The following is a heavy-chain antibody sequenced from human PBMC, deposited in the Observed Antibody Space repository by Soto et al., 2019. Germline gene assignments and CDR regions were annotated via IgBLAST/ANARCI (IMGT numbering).Heavy chain of an antibody. D-gene: IGHD3-10*01. Sequence: EVQLLESGGGLVQPGGSLRLSCSTSGFTFNTYAMNWVRQAPGNGLEWVSALSGSGGTTYYADSVRGRFTISRDNSKNTLFLQMNSLRAEDTALYYCAKQRAGYGSGSDTYYFDFWGQGTLVTVSS. CDR2: LSGSGGTT. J-gene: IGHJ4*02. V-gene: IGHV3-23*01. CDR3: AKQRAGYGSGSDTYYFDF. CDR1: GFTFNTYA.